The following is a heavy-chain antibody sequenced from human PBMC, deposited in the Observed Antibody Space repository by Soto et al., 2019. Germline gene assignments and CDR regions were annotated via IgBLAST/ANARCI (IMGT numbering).Heavy chain of an antibody. CDR3: AREIWDCSSTSGYEFGVRDGLDY. CDR1: GFTFSSYW. Sequence: EVQLVESGGGLVQPGGSLRLSCAASGFTFSSYWMSWVRQAPGKGLEWVANIKQDGSERYYVDSVKGRFTISRDNAKNALYLQMNSLRAEDTAVYYCAREIWDCSSTSGYEFGVRDGLDYWGQGTLVTVS. CDR2: IKQDGSER. V-gene: IGHV3-7*05. D-gene: IGHD2-2*01. J-gene: IGHJ4*02.